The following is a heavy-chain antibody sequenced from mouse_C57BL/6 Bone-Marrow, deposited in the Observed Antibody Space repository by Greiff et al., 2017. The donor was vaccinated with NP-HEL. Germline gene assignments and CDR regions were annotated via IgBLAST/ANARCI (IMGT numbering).Heavy chain of an antibody. V-gene: IGHV5-9*01. CDR1: GFTFSSYT. J-gene: IGHJ3*01. CDR3: ARHRGYGYGAWFAY. Sequence: EVKVVESGGGLVKPGGSLKLSCAASGFTFSSYTMSWVRQTPEKRLEWVATISGGGGNTYYPDSVKGRFTISRDNAKNTLYLQMSSLRSEDTALYYCARHRGYGYGAWFAYWGQGTLVTVSA. D-gene: IGHD2-2*01. CDR2: ISGGGGNT.